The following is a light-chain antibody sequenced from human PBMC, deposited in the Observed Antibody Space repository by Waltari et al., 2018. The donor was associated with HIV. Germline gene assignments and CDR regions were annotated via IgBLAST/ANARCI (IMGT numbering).Light chain of an antibody. CDR1: RPNVRSTY. V-gene: IGLV1-44*01. J-gene: IGLJ3*02. CDR3: GTWDADLDGPV. Sequence: SVLPPPPPASGTPGQTLSISCSGSRPNVRSTYVFWYKHTPPTAPKLISYNTEQRPSGVPARFSASKTGTSASLAISGLQPGDEGLYYCGTWDADLDGPVFGGGTKVTVL. CDR2: NTE.